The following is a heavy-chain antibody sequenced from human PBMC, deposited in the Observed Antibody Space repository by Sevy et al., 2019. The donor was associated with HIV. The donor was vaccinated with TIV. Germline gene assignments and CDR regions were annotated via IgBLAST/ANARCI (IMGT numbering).Heavy chain of an antibody. CDR2: ISGSGGDT. J-gene: IGHJ4*02. V-gene: IGHV3-23*01. D-gene: IGHD3-3*01. CDR1: GFTFSSYA. Sequence: GGSLRLSCAASGFTFSSYAMTWVRQAPGKGLEWVSAISGSGGDTYYADSVKGRFTISRDNSKNTLYLQMNSLRVEDTAIYYCAKAANYDFWSGYTNFDCWGQGTLVTVSS. CDR3: AKAANYDFWSGYTNFDC.